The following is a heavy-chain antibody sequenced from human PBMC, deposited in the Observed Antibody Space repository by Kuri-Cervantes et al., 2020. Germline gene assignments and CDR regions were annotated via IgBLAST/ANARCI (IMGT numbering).Heavy chain of an antibody. Sequence: ASVKVSCKASGYTFTSYDINWVRQATGQGLEWMGWMNPNSGNTKYSQKFQGTVTITRETSASTAYMVLSSLRSEDTAVYYCAVGTALVSWGQGTLVTVSS. CDR2: MNPNSGNT. D-gene: IGHD5-18*01. CDR3: AVGTALVS. V-gene: IGHV1-8*03. CDR1: GYTFTSYD. J-gene: IGHJ5*02.